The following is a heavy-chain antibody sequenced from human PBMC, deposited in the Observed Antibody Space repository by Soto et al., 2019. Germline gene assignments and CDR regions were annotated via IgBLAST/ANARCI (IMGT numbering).Heavy chain of an antibody. CDR3: ARHYYDTFGMDV. J-gene: IGHJ6*02. V-gene: IGHV4-59*08. Sequence: SETLSLTCTVSGGSISSFYWSWIRQPPGKGLEWIGYIYYSGNTDSNPSLKSRVTISVDTSKNQFSLRLSSVTAADTAVYYCARHYYDTFGMDVWGQGTTVTVSS. D-gene: IGHD3-9*01. CDR1: GGSISSFY. CDR2: IYYSGNT.